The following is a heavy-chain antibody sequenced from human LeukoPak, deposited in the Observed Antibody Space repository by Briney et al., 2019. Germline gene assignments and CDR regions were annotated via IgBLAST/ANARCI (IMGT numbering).Heavy chain of an antibody. V-gene: IGHV3-48*03. J-gene: IGHJ4*02. CDR3: AKVRPGEWLRLFDY. D-gene: IGHD5-12*01. CDR1: GFTFSSYE. Sequence: GGSLRLSCAASGFTFSSYEMNWVRQAPGKGLEWVSYISSSGSTIYYADSVKGRFTISRDNAKNTLYLQMNSLRAEDTAVYYCAKVRPGEWLRLFDYWGQGTLVTVSS. CDR2: ISSSGSTI.